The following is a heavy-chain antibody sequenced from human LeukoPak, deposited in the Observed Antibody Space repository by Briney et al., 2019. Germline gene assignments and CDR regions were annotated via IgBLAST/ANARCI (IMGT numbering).Heavy chain of an antibody. Sequence: ASVKVSCKASGGTFSSYAISWVRQAPGQGLEWMGGIIPIFGTANYAQKFQGRVTMTRDTSISTAYMELSRLRSDDTAVYYCARTTTGTTSGGDYWGQGTLVTVSS. CDR1: GGTFSSYA. CDR2: IIPIFGTA. V-gene: IGHV1-69*05. J-gene: IGHJ4*02. D-gene: IGHD1-1*01. CDR3: ARTTTGTTSGGDY.